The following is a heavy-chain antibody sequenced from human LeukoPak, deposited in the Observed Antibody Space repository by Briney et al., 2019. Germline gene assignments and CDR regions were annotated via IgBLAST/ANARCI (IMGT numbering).Heavy chain of an antibody. Sequence: KPSETLSLXCAVYGGSFSGYYWSWIRQPPGKGLEWIGEINHSGSTNYNPSLKSRVTISVDTSKNQFSLKLSSVTAADTAVYYCARGRGDIVVVPAAIRGWFDPWGQGTLVTVSS. CDR1: GGSFSGYY. J-gene: IGHJ5*02. CDR2: INHSGST. D-gene: IGHD2-2*02. V-gene: IGHV4-34*01. CDR3: ARGRGDIVVVPAAIRGWFDP.